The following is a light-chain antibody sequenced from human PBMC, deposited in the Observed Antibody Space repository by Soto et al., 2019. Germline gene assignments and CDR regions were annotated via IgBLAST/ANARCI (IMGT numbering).Light chain of an antibody. CDR1: QSVSAN. J-gene: IGKJ1*01. CDR3: QQYSDWPRT. V-gene: IGKV3-15*01. Sequence: EILMTQSPATLPVSPGERATLSCRASQSVSANLAWYQHKPGQAPRLLIYGTSTRATGIPVRFSGSGSGTHFILSISSLQSEDFAIYYCQQYSDWPRTFGQGTKVEIK. CDR2: GTS.